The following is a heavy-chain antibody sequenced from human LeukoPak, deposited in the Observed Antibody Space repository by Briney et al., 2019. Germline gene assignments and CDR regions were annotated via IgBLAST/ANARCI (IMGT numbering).Heavy chain of an antibody. V-gene: IGHV3-74*01. CDR3: ARERWLQSGYFDY. J-gene: IGHJ4*02. Sequence: GGSLRLSCAASGFTFSSYWMHWVRQAPGKGLVWVSRINSDGSSTSYADSVKGRFTISRDNSKNTLYLQMNSLRAEDTAVYYCARERWLQSGYFDYWGQGTLVTVSS. CDR1: GFTFSSYW. CDR2: INSDGSST. D-gene: IGHD5-24*01.